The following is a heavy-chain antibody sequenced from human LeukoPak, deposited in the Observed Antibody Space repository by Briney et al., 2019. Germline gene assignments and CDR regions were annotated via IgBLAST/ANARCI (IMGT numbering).Heavy chain of an antibody. V-gene: IGHV3-53*01. CDR1: GFTVSSNY. CDR2: IYSGGST. Sequence: GGSLRLSCAASGFTVSSNYMSWVRQAPGKGLEWVSVIYSGGSTYYADSVKGRSTISRDNSKNTLYLQMNSLRAEDTAVYYCARDRDSGYSSGWYPLGNWGQGTLVTVSS. D-gene: IGHD6-19*01. J-gene: IGHJ4*02. CDR3: ARDRDSGYSSGWYPLGN.